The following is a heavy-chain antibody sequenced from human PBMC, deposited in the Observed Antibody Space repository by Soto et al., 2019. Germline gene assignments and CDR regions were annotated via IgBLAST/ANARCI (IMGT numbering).Heavy chain of an antibody. CDR1: GGSFSGYY. CDR2: INHSGST. Sequence: SETLSLTCAVYGGSFSGYYWSWIRQPPGKGLEWIGEINHSGSTNYNPSLKSRVTISVDTSKNQFSLKLSSVTAADTAVYYCARMRYDSSGLGAAFDIWGQGTMVTVSS. V-gene: IGHV4-34*01. CDR3: ARMRYDSSGLGAAFDI. J-gene: IGHJ3*02. D-gene: IGHD3-22*01.